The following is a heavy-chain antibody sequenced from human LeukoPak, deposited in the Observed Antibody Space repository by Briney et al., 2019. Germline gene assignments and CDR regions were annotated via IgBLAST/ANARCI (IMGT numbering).Heavy chain of an antibody. Sequence: PGASLRLSCAASGFTFSSFAMSWVRQAPGKGLEWVSSISGGGGSTYYADSVKGRFTISRDNYEDTVYMQMNSLRAEDTAVYYCAEDLYSSGWKGAPDIWGQGTMVTVSS. V-gene: IGHV3-23*01. D-gene: IGHD6-19*01. J-gene: IGHJ3*02. CDR2: ISGGGGST. CDR3: AEDLYSSGWKGAPDI. CDR1: GFTFSSFA.